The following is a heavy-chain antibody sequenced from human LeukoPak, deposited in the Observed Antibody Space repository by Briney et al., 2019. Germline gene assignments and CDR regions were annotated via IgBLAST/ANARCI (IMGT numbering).Heavy chain of an antibody. D-gene: IGHD2-2*01. J-gene: IGHJ4*02. CDR2: IIPIFGTA. CDR3: ARDPVPAATYFGY. V-gene: IGHV1-69*13. CDR1: GGTFSSYA. Sequence: SVKVSCKASGGTFSSYAISWVRQAPGQGLEWMGGIIPIFGTANYAQKFQGRVTITADESTSTAYMELSSLRSEDTAVYYCARDPVPAATYFGYWGQGTLVTVSS.